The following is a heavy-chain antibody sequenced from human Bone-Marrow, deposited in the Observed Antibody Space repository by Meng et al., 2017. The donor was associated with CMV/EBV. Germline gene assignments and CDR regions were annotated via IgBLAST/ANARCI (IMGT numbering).Heavy chain of an antibody. J-gene: IGHJ6*01. V-gene: IGHV1-46*01. D-gene: IGHD2-2*01. CDR2: INPSGGST. CDR1: GYTFTSYY. CDR3: AREYQLLSWSYYGMDV. Sequence: ASVKVSCKASGYTFTSYYMHWVRQAPGQGLEWMGIINPSGGSTSYAQKFQGRVTMTRDTSTSTVYMELSSLRSEDTAVYYCAREYQLLSWSYYGMDVWGQGTTVTGSS.